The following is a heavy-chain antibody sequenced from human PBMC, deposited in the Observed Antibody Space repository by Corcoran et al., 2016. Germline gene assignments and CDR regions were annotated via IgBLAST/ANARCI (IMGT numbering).Heavy chain of an antibody. CDR1: GGTFSSYA. J-gene: IGHJ4*02. V-gene: IGHV1-69*06. D-gene: IGHD3-10*01. CDR2: IIPIFGTA. CDR3: AMGFAYYYGSGPGSIDY. Sequence: QVQLVQSGAEVKKPGSSVKVSCKASGGTFSSYAISWVRQAPGQGLEWMGGIIPIFGTANYAQKFQGRVTITADKSTSTAYMELSSLRSEDTAVYYCAMGFAYYYGSGPGSIDYWGQGTLVTVSS.